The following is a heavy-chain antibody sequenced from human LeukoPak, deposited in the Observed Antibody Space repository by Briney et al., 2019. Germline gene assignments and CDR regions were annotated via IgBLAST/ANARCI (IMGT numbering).Heavy chain of an antibody. V-gene: IGHV3-48*03. CDR1: GFTLTIYE. D-gene: IGHD6-19*01. CDR3: ARSYMAVAGLSLDY. CDR2: ISGSGTIT. Sequence: GGSLRLSCAPSGFTLTIYEVNCVRDAPEGGVECVSYISGSGTITYYADSVKGRFTISRDNAKNSLYLQKYSLRDENTAIYYCARSYMAVAGLSLDYWGQGTLVTVSS. J-gene: IGHJ4*02.